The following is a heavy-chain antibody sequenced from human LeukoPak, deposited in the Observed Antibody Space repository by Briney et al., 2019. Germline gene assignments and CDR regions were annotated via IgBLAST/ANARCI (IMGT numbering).Heavy chain of an antibody. CDR3: ARGNRGGLAAAVFDY. J-gene: IGHJ4*02. CDR1: GGSFSGYY. Sequence: SETLPLTCAVYGGSFSGYYWSWIRQLPGKGLEWIGEINHSGSTNYNPSLKSRVTISVDTSKNQFSLKLSSVTAADTAVYYCARGNRGGLAAAVFDYWGQGTLVTVSS. V-gene: IGHV4-34*01. D-gene: IGHD6-13*01. CDR2: INHSGST.